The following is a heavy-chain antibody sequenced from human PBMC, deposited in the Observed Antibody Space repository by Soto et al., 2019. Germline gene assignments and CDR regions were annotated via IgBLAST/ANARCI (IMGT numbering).Heavy chain of an antibody. CDR2: ISSSGSTI. V-gene: IGHV3-11*01. CDR3: ASDPPVTTRREGYYYYYMDV. Sequence: GGSLRLSCAASGFTFSDYYMSWIRQAPGKGLEWVSYISSSGSTIYYADSVKGRFTISRDNAKNSLYLQMNSLRAEDTAVYYCASDPPVTTRREGYYYYYMDVWGKGTTVTVSS. D-gene: IGHD4-17*01. CDR1: GFTFSDYY. J-gene: IGHJ6*03.